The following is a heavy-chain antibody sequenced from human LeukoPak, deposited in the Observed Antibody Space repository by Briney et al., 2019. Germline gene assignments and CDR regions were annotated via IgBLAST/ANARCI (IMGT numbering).Heavy chain of an antibody. V-gene: IGHV3-43*02. J-gene: IGHJ4*02. Sequence: GGSLRLSCAASGFTFDDYAMHWVCQAPGQGLNWVSVISGDGGGTYYADSVKGRFTISRDNSKNSQDLQMNSLRTEDTALYFCAKGVRGVNTPVGYWGQGTLVTVSS. CDR2: ISGDGGGT. D-gene: IGHD3-10*01. CDR3: AKGVRGVNTPVGY. CDR1: GFTFDDYA.